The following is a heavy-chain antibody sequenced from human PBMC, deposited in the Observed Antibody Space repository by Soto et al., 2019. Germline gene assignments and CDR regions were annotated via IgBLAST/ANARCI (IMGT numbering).Heavy chain of an antibody. CDR1: GGSISSYY. CDR3: ARGYGYDSSGTKDY. D-gene: IGHD3-22*01. CDR2: MYNTGST. Sequence: SETLSLTCTVSGGSISSYYWSWIRQPPGKGLEWIGYMYNTGSTVYNPSLKSRVTISVDTSKNQFYLKVNSVTAADTAVYYCARGYGYDSSGTKDYWGQGTLVTAPS. V-gene: IGHV4-59*01. J-gene: IGHJ4*02.